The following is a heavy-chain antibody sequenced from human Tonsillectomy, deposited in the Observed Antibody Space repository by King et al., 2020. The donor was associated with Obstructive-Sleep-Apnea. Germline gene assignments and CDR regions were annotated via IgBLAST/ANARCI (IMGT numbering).Heavy chain of an antibody. CDR1: GFTFGSYA. J-gene: IGHJ4*02. CDR2: ISGSGGYT. V-gene: IGHV3-23*04. CDR3: AKDNYTDSAYYFDY. Sequence: VQLVESGGGVVQPGGSLRLSCAASGFTFGSYAMNWVRQAPGKGLEWVAGISGSGGYTYYAHSVKGRFTISRHNSKNTLYLQRNSLIVAESAVYYCAKDNYTDSAYYFDYWGQGTLVTVSS. D-gene: IGHD2-2*02.